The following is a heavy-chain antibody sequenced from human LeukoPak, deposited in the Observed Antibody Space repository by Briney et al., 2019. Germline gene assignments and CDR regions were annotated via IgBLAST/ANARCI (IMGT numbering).Heavy chain of an antibody. D-gene: IGHD6-6*01. CDR2: IIPILGIT. CDR3: ARDRERGSSRSGYYYYMDV. J-gene: IGHJ6*03. V-gene: IGHV1-69*04. CDR1: GGTFSSYA. Sequence: SVKVSCKASGGTFSSYAISWVRQAPGQGLEWMGRIIPILGITKYTQKFQGRVTITADKSTSTAYMELSSLRSEDTAVYYCARDRERGSSRSGYYYYMDVWGKGTTVTVSS.